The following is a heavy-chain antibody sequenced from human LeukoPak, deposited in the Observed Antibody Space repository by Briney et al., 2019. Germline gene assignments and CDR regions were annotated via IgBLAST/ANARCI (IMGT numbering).Heavy chain of an antibody. CDR2: VYTSGST. CDR3: ARDSDYGDYVDY. CDR1: GGSISSGSHY. D-gene: IGHD4-17*01. Sequence: SETLSLTCTVSGGSISSGSHYWSWIRPPAGKALEWIGRVYTSGSTDYNPSLKSRVAISVDTSKNQFSLKLSSVTAADTAVYYCARDSDYGDYVDYWGQGTLVTVSS. J-gene: IGHJ4*02. V-gene: IGHV4-61*02.